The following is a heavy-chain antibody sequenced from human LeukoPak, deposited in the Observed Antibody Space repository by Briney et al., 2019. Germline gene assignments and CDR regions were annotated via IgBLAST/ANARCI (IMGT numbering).Heavy chain of an antibody. D-gene: IGHD3-10*01. CDR3: YLYNYGSGSFDY. Sequence: GGSLRLSCAASGFTFSIYNMNWVRQAPGKGLEWVSYITGSSTTMYYADSVKGRFTVSRDNAKNSLYLQMNSLRAEDTAVYFCYLYNYGSGSFDYWGQGTLVTVSS. V-gene: IGHV3-48*04. CDR1: GFTFSIYN. J-gene: IGHJ4*02. CDR2: ITGSSTTM.